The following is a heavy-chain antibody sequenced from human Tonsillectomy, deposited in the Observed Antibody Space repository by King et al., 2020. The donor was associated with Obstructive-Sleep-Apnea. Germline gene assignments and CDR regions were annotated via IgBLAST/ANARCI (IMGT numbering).Heavy chain of an antibody. CDR2: IYWDDDK. Sequence: ITLKESGPTLVKPTQTLTLTCTFSGFSLSTSGVGVGWIRQPPGKALEWLALIYWDDDKRYSPSLKSRLTITKDTSKNQVVLTMTNMDPVDTATYYCAHTGVQDSSGYVRKGDRRFYFDYWGQGTLVTVSS. CDR1: GFSLSTSGVG. J-gene: IGHJ4*02. V-gene: IGHV2-5*02. D-gene: IGHD3-22*01. CDR3: AHTGVQDSSGYVRKGDRRFYFDY.